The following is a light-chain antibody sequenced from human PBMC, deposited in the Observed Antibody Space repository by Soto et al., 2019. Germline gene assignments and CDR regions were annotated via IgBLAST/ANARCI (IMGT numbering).Light chain of an antibody. CDR3: QHRANWPLT. V-gene: IGKV3-11*01. CDR2: DAS. CDR1: QSVTIK. Sequence: IVMTQSPATLSVSPGERATLSCRASQSVTIKLAWYQQKPGQPPRLLMYDASTRATGTPARFSGSGSGTDFTLSISSLEPEDSAFYFCQHRANWPLTFGGGTRWIS. J-gene: IGKJ4*01.